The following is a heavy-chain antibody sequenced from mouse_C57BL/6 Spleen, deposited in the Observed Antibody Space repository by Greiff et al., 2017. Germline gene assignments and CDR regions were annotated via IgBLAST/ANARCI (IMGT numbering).Heavy chain of an antibody. D-gene: IGHD1-1*01. CDR1: GYTFTSYW. Sequence: QVQLQQSGTELVKPGASVTLSCKASGYTFTSYWMHWVKQRPGQGLEWIGNINPSNGGTNYNEKFKSKATLTVDKSSSTAYMQLSSLTSEDSAVYYCARPDYGSSHYYFDYWGQGTTLTVSS. J-gene: IGHJ2*01. V-gene: IGHV1-53*01. CDR3: ARPDYGSSHYYFDY. CDR2: INPSNGGT.